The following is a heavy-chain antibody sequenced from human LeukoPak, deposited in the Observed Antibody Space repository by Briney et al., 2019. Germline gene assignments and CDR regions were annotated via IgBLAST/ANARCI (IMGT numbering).Heavy chain of an antibody. J-gene: IGHJ4*02. Sequence: PGGSLRLSCVASGFTFGKYWMSWVRQAPGKGLEWVANIKQDGSKKNYVDSVKGRFTISRDNAKNSLYLQMNSLRAEDTAVYYCATPLDYYDSSGFHQGGDWGQGTLVTVSS. CDR3: ATPLDYYDSSGFHQGGD. V-gene: IGHV3-7*03. CDR1: GFTFGKYW. CDR2: IKQDGSKK. D-gene: IGHD3-22*01.